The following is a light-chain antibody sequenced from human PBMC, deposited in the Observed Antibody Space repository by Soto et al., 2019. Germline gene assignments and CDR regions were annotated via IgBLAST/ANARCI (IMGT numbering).Light chain of an antibody. CDR1: SSDVGFYNY. CDR2: EVS. V-gene: IGLV2-14*01. Sequence: QSALTQPASVSGSPGQSITISCTGTSSDVGFYNYVSWYQQHPGTAPKLLIYEVSNRPSGVSNRFSGSKSGNTASLTISGLQAEDEADYHCSSYTRSTTWVFGGGTKLTVL. J-gene: IGLJ3*02. CDR3: SSYTRSTTWV.